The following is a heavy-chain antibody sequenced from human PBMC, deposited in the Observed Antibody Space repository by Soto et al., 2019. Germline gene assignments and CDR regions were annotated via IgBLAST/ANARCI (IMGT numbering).Heavy chain of an antibody. J-gene: IGHJ6*02. Sequence: QVQLVQSGAEVKKPGSSVKVSCKASGGTFGSYAISWVRQAPGQGLEWMGGIIPIPGTANYAQKFQGRVTIAADESTSTAYMELSSLRSEDTAVYYCARSQGSSTSLEIYYYYSYGMDVWGQGPRSPSP. V-gene: IGHV1-69*01. D-gene: IGHD2-2*01. CDR3: ARSQGSSTSLEIYYYYSYGMDV. CDR2: IIPIPGTA. CDR1: GGTFGSYA.